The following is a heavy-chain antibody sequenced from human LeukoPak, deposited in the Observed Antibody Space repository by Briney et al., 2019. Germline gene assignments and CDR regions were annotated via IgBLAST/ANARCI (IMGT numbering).Heavy chain of an antibody. CDR1: GGSISSSSYY. V-gene: IGHV4-39*01. Sequence: SETRSLTCTVSGGSISSSSYYWGWIRQPPGRGLEWIGSIYYSGSTYYDPSLKSRVTISVDTSKNQFSLKLSSVTAADTAVYYCARNVVGSARLYNWFDPWGQGTLVTVSS. CDR3: ARNVVGSARLYNWFDP. CDR2: IYYSGST. J-gene: IGHJ5*02. D-gene: IGHD2-21*01.